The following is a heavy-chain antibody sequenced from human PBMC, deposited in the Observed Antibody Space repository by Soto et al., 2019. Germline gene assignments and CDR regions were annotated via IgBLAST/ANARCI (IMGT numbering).Heavy chain of an antibody. CDR2: IKTDGSTT. V-gene: IGHV3-74*01. CDR3: ARDYVSGSSDS. Sequence: EVPLVESGGGLVQPGGSLRLSCAASGFTFSSHWMHWVRQAPGKGLMWVSHIKTDGSTTNYADSVKGRFIISRDNTKNTLYLQMNSLRAEDTAVYYCARDYVSGSSDSWGPGTLVTVSS. D-gene: IGHD3-16*01. J-gene: IGHJ4*02. CDR1: GFTFSSHW.